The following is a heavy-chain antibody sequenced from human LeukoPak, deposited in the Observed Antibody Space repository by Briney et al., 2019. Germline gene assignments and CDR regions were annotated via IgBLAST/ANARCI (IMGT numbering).Heavy chain of an antibody. CDR2: ISSSSSYI. CDR3: AKVDVRGYMYGFDF. V-gene: IGHV3-21*04. D-gene: IGHD1-1*01. CDR1: GFTFSSYS. J-gene: IGHJ4*02. Sequence: GGSLRLSCEVSGFTFSSYSMTWVRQAPGKGLEWVSSISSSSSYIYYADSVKGRFTITRDNSKNILYLQMNSLRVEDTALYYCAKVDVRGYMYGFDFWGQGTLVTVSS.